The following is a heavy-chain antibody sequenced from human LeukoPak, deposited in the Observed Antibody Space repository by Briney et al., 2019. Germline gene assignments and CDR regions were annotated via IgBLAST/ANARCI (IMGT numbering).Heavy chain of an antibody. V-gene: IGHV3-48*04. CDR1: GFTFSTYS. Sequence: GGSLRLSCAASGFTFSTYSMNWVRQAPGKGLEWVSYISSSSSTIYYADSVKGRFTISRDDSKNTLYLRRSSLRVEYTASYFCAKHSDASGSYYFDYWGQGILVTVSS. D-gene: IGHD6-19*01. J-gene: IGHJ4*02. CDR3: AKHSDASGSYYFDY. CDR2: ISSSSSTI.